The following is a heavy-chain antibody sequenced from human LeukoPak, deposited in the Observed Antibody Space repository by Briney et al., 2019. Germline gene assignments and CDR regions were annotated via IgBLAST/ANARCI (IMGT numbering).Heavy chain of an antibody. CDR2: ISSSSSYI. CDR3: ARERLGELSYHDY. J-gene: IGHJ4*02. D-gene: IGHD3-16*02. Sequence: PGGSLRLSCAASGFTFSDYYMSWIRQAPGKGLEWVSYISSSSSYINYADSVKGRFTISRDNAKNSLYLQMNSLRADDTAVYYCARERLGELSYHDYWGQGTLVTVSS. V-gene: IGHV3-11*05. CDR1: GFTFSDYY.